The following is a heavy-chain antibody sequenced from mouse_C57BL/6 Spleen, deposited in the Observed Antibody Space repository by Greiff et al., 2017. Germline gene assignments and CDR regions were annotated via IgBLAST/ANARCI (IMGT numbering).Heavy chain of an antibody. CDR2: IDPSDSET. CDR3: AREGEGNDYDWFAY. D-gene: IGHD2-4*01. V-gene: IGHV1-52*01. CDR1: GYTFTSYW. J-gene: IGHJ3*01. Sequence: QVQLKQPGAELVRPGSSVKLSCKASGYTFTSYWMHWVKQRPIQGLEWIGNIDPSDSETHYNQKFKDKATLTVDKSSSTAYMQLSSLTSEDSAVYYCAREGEGNDYDWFAYWGQGTLVTVSA.